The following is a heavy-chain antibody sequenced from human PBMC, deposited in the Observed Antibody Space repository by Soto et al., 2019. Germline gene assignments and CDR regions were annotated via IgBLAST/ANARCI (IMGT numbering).Heavy chain of an antibody. J-gene: IGHJ6*02. CDR1: GFSLSTSGVG. Sequence: QITLKESGPTLVKPTQTLTLTCTFSGFSLSTSGVGVGWIRQPPGKALEWLALIYWDDDKRYSTSLKSRLTITKDTSKNQVVLTMTNMDPVDTATYYCAHNTVTTYYYGMDVWGQGTTVTVSS. V-gene: IGHV2-5*02. CDR2: IYWDDDK. D-gene: IGHD4-4*01. CDR3: AHNTVTTYYYGMDV.